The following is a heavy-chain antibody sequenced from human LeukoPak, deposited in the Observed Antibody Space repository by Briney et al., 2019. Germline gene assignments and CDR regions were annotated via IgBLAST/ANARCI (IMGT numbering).Heavy chain of an antibody. CDR2: IYSGGST. Sequence: GGSLRLSCAASGFTVSSNYMSWVRQAPGKGLEWVSVIYSGGSTYYADSVKGRFTISRDNYKNTLYLQMNSLRAEDTAVYYCASLTMIVVGVLDAFDIWGQGTMVTVSS. CDR3: ASLTMIVVGVLDAFDI. V-gene: IGHV3-66*01. J-gene: IGHJ3*02. CDR1: GFTVSSNY. D-gene: IGHD3-22*01.